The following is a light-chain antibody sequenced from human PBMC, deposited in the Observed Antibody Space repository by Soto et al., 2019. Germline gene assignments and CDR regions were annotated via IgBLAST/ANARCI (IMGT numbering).Light chain of an antibody. CDR1: QSVSRY. J-gene: IGKJ1*01. CDR3: QQYGSSGRT. V-gene: IGKV3-20*01. Sequence: EIVLTQSPATLSLSPGERATLSCRASQSVSRYLAWYQQKPGQAPRLLIYGASSRATGIPDRFSGSGSGTDFTLTISRLEPEDFAVYYCQQYGSSGRTFGQGTKVDIK. CDR2: GAS.